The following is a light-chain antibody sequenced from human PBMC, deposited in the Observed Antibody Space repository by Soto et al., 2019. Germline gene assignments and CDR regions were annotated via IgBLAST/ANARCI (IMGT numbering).Light chain of an antibody. CDR2: SNN. J-gene: IGLJ1*01. CDR1: SSNIGSNS. Sequence: QSVLTQPPSASGTPGQRVSISCSGSSSNIGSNSVNWYQQLPGTAPKLLIYSNNQRPSGVPDRISGSKSGTSASLAISGLQSEDEADYYCAAWDDSLNGPVFGTGTKVTVL. CDR3: AAWDDSLNGPV. V-gene: IGLV1-44*01.